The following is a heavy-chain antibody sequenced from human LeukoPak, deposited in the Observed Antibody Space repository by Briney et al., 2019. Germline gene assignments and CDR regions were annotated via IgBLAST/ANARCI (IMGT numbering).Heavy chain of an antibody. CDR3: AKDIWGVTTEGQFDY. V-gene: IGHV3-23*01. CDR2: ISGSGGST. J-gene: IGHJ4*02. D-gene: IGHD4-17*01. CDR1: GFTFSSYA. Sequence: GGSLRLSCAASGFTFSSYAMSWVRQAPGKGLEWVSAISGSGGSTYYADSMKGRFTISRDNSKNTLYLQMNSLRAEDTAVYYCAKDIWGVTTEGQFDYWGQGTLVTVSS.